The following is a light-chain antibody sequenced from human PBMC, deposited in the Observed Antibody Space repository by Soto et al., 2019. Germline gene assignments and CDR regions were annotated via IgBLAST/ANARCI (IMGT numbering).Light chain of an antibody. CDR1: QSVSSNY. Sequence: EIVLMQSPGKLSLSPGQRATLSCRASQSVSSNYLAWYQQKPGQAPRLLIYGASSRATGIPGRFSGSGSGTDFTLTISRLEPEDFAVYYCQQYFTAPQTFGQGTKVEI. V-gene: IGKV3-20*01. J-gene: IGKJ1*01. CDR3: QQYFTAPQT. CDR2: GAS.